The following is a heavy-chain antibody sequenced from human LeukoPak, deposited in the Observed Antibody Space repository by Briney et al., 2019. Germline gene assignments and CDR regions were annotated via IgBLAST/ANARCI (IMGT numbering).Heavy chain of an antibody. V-gene: IGHV1-2*06. CDR2: INPNSGGT. CDR1: GYTFTAYY. D-gene: IGHD3-16*01. CDR3: ARDLGGT. Sequence: GASVKVSCKASGYTFTAYYIHWVQQAPGQGLEWMGRINPNSGGTNYAQKFQGRVTVTRDTSITTAYMELSSLRSDDTAIYYCARDLGGTWGQGTLVTVSS. J-gene: IGHJ5*02.